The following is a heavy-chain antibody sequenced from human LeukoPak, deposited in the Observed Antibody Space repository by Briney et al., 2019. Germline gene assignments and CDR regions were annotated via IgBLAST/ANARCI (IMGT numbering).Heavy chain of an antibody. CDR2: INHSGST. V-gene: IGHV4-34*01. CDR3: ARGVSQQYPSYFDY. J-gene: IGHJ4*02. Sequence: SQTLSLTCAVYGGSFSGYYWSWIRQPPGNGLEWIGEINHSGSTNYNPSLKSRVTISVDTSKNQFSLKLSSVTAADTAVYYCARGVSQQYPSYFDYWGQGTLVTVSS. D-gene: IGHD2-2*01. CDR1: GGSFSGYY.